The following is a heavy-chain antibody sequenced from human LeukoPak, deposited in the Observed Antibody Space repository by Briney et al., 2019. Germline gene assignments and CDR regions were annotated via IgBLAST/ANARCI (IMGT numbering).Heavy chain of an antibody. D-gene: IGHD3-9*01. J-gene: IGHJ6*02. CDR1: GFTFSSYA. Sequence: GGSLRLSCAASGFTFSSYAMHWVRQAPGKGLEWVAVISYDGSNKYYADSVKGRFTISRDNSKNTLYLQMNSLRAEDTAVYYCAREDDILTEYGMDVWGQGTTVTVSS. CDR3: AREDDILTEYGMDV. CDR2: ISYDGSNK. V-gene: IGHV3-30*04.